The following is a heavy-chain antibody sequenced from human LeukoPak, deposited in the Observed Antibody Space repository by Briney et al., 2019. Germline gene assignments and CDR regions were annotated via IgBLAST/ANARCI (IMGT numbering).Heavy chain of an antibody. D-gene: IGHD3-3*01. J-gene: IGHJ4*02. CDR2: INCNSGGT. CDR3: ARDLTIVGGVSDPRIRGH. CDR1: GYIFTGYY. Sequence: ASVKVSCKASGYIFTGYYMHWVRQAPGQGLEWMGWINCNSGGTNYPQEFQGRVSMTRDTSISTVYLEVSRLTSDDTAVYYCARDLTIVGGVSDPRIRGHWGQGTLVTVSS. V-gene: IGHV1-2*02.